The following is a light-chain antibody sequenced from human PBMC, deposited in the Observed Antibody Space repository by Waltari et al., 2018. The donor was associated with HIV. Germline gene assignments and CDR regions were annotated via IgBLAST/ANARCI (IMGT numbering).Light chain of an antibody. CDR3: STWDNSLSHWV. CDR2: RND. CDR1: ISNLGGNF. J-gene: IGLJ3*02. V-gene: IGLV1-47*01. Sequence: QSVVTQSPSASGTPGQNISISCSGDISNLGGNFVYWYQQRPGPAPRLLLYRNDRRPSGVPARFAGSKSATSASLAISGIRSGDEAYYHCSTWDNSLSHWVFGGGTKVTVL.